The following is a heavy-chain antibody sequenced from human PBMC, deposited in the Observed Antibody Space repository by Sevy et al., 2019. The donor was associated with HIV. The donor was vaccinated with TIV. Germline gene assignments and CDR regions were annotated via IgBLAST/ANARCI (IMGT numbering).Heavy chain of an antibody. D-gene: IGHD1-26*01. J-gene: IGHJ4*01. CDR3: ARVVKWXLLFDY. CDR1: GGSISSSSYY. V-gene: IGHV4-39*01. CDR2: IYYSGST. Sequence: SETLSLTCTVSGGSISSSSYYWGWIRQPPGKGLAWIGSIYYSGSTYYNPSLQSRVTISVDTSKNQFSLKLSSVTAADTAVYYCARVVKWXLLFDYXXXGTLVTVSS.